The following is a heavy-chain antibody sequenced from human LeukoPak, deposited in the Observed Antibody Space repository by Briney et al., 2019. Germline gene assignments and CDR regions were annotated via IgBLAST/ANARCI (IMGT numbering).Heavy chain of an antibody. D-gene: IGHD3-10*01. CDR1: GFTFSSYA. J-gene: IGHJ4*02. CDR3: AKDSMVRGVIIPI. Sequence: GGSLRLSCAASGFTFSSYAMSWVRQAPGKGLEWVSAISGSAVDTWYADSVKGRFTISRDNSKDTLYLQMNSLRAEDTAVYYCAKDSMVRGVIIPIRGQGTLVTVSS. CDR2: ISGSAVDT. V-gene: IGHV3-23*01.